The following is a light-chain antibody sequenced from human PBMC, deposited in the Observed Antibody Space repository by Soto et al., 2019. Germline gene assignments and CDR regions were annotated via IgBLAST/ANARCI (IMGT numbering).Light chain of an antibody. Sequence: EIVLTQSPGTLSLSPGEGATVSCRVGQSIISKSLVWYQRKFGQAPRLLIYNTSSRATGIPDRFSGSGSGTDFTLSISRLEPEDFAVYYCQHYGGSFIFGPGTKVDFK. CDR2: NTS. J-gene: IGKJ3*01. CDR3: QHYGGSFI. V-gene: IGKV3-20*01. CDR1: QSIISKS.